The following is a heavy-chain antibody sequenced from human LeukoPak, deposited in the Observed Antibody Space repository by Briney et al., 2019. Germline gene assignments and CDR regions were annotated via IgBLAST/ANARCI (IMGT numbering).Heavy chain of an antibody. CDR3: AREGYSSGWYSFDY. D-gene: IGHD6-19*01. CDR2: ISSSSSTI. V-gene: IGHV3-48*01. Sequence: PGGSLRLSCAASGFTFSSYSMNWVRQAPGKGLEWVSYISSSSSTIYYADSVKGRFTISRDNAKNSLYLQMNSLRAEDTAVYYCAREGYSSGWYSFDYWGQGTLVTVSS. J-gene: IGHJ4*02. CDR1: GFTFSSYS.